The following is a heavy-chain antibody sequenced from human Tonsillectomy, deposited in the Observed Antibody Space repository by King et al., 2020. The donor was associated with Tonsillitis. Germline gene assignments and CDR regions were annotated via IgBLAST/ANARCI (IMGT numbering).Heavy chain of an antibody. V-gene: IGHV1-46*03. CDR2: INPSGGRA. D-gene: IGHD2-21*02. CDR1: GYTFTSYY. Sequence: VQLVESGAEVKKPGASVTISCTASGYTFTSYYFHWVRLAPGQGLEWMGLINPSGGRATYAQKFQGRVTMTRATATSTVYMELPSLRFEDTAVYYCARDLVMVTNTRGFDYWGQGTLVTVSS. CDR3: ARDLVMVTNTRGFDY. J-gene: IGHJ4*02.